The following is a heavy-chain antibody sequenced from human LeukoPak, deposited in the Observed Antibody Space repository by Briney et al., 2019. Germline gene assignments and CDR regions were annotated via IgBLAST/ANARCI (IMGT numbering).Heavy chain of an antibody. J-gene: IGHJ4*02. Sequence: GGSLRLSCAASGFPFSSYSMNWVRQAPGKGLEWVSYISSSSSTIYYADSVKGRFTISRDNAKNSLYLQMNSLRAEDTAVYYCAREEYRGIDYWGQGTLVTVSS. CDR1: GFPFSSYS. CDR2: ISSSSSTI. CDR3: AREEYRGIDY. V-gene: IGHV3-48*04. D-gene: IGHD3-10*01.